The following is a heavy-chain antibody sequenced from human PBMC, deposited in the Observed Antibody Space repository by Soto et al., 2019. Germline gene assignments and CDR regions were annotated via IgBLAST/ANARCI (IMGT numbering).Heavy chain of an antibody. CDR2: IYYSGST. CDR3: ARAGTTMVRGVISGWFDP. D-gene: IGHD3-10*01. CDR1: GGSISSYY. V-gene: IGHV4-59*01. J-gene: IGHJ5*02. Sequence: SETLSLTCTVSGGSISSYYWSLIRQPPGKGLEWIGYIYYSGSTNYNPSLKSRVTISVDTSKNQFSLKLSSVTAADTAVYYCARAGTTMVRGVISGWFDPWGQGTLVTVSS.